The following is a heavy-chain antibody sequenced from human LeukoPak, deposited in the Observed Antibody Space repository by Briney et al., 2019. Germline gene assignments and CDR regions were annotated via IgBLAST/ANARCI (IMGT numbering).Heavy chain of an antibody. V-gene: IGHV3-15*01. Sequence: GGSLRLSCAASGFTFSSYYMHWVRQAPGKGLEWVGRVKSKAHGGTTDYAAPVKGRFTISRDDSKNTVFLQMNSLKIEDTAVYFCSTGVWELLRGKNYYFDYWGQGALVTVSS. CDR2: VKSKAHGGTT. D-gene: IGHD1-26*01. CDR3: STGVWELLRGKNYYFDY. J-gene: IGHJ4*02. CDR1: GFTFSSYY.